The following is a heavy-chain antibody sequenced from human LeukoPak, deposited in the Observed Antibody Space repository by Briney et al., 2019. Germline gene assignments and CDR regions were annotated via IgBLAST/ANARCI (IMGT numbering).Heavy chain of an antibody. V-gene: IGHV4-31*03. J-gene: IGHJ4*02. CDR1: GVSISRGGYY. D-gene: IGHD3-10*01. CDR3: AREWCGDPSREVDY. CDR2: IYYSGST. Sequence: SETLSLTCTLSGVSISRGGYYWSWIREHPGKGLEWIGYIYYSGSTYYNPSLKSRVTISVDTSKNQFSLKLSSVTAADTAVYYCAREWCGDPSREVDYWGQGTLVTVSS.